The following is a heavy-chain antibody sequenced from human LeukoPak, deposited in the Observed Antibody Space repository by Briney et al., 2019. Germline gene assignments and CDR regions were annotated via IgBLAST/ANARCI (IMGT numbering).Heavy chain of an antibody. Sequence: GGSLRLSCAVSGFNFSTYNMNWVRQAPGKGLEWVSYISTSSRTIYYADSVKGRFTISRDNAKNSLYLQMNSLRAEDTAVYYCARYGYDFWSDYPTTLDYWGQGTLVTVSS. CDR1: GFNFSTYN. J-gene: IGHJ4*02. V-gene: IGHV3-48*01. CDR2: ISTSSRTI. CDR3: ARYGYDFWSDYPTTLDY. D-gene: IGHD3-3*01.